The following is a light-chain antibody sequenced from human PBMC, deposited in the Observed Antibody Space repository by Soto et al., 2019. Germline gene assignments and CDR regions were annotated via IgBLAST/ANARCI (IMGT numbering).Light chain of an antibody. V-gene: IGKV3-20*01. Sequence: EIVLTQSPGTLSLSPGERATLSCRASQSVSSSYLAWYQQKPGQAPRLLIYGASSRATGIPDRFSGSGSGSGFAFTISRMEPEDLEVYYCQQYGSSPPCTFGQGTKLEIK. CDR2: GAS. CDR1: QSVSSSY. CDR3: QQYGSSPPCT. J-gene: IGKJ2*02.